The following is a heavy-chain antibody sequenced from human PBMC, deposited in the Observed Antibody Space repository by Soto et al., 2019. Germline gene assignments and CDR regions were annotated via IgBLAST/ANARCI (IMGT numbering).Heavy chain of an antibody. CDR2: IYYSGST. J-gene: IGHJ5*02. D-gene: IGHD2-2*01. V-gene: IGHV4-59*01. CDR3: ARSGHQLLWVSGNWLDP. CDR1: GGSISSYY. Sequence: SETLSLTCTVSGGSISSYYWSWIRQPPGKGLEWIGYIYYSGSTNYNPSLKSRVTISVDTSKNQFSLKLSSVTAADTAVYYCARSGHQLLWVSGNWLDPCGQGTLVTVTS.